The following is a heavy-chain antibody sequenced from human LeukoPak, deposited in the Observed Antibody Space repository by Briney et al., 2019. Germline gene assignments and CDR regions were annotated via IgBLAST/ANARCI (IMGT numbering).Heavy chain of an antibody. V-gene: IGHV3-21*01. CDR1: GFTFSSYS. CDR3: ASTDILTPRDV. J-gene: IGHJ6*04. D-gene: IGHD3-9*01. Sequence: GGSLRLSCAASGFTFSSYSKNWVRQAPGQGLEWVSSISSSSSYIYYADSVKGRFTISRDNAKNSLYLQMNSLRAEDTAAYYCASTDILTPRDVWGKGTTVTVSS. CDR2: ISSSSSYI.